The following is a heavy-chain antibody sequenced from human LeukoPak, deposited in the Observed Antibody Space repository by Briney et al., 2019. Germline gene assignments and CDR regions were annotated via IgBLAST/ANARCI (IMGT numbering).Heavy chain of an antibody. CDR1: GFTFSSYS. CDR2: ISSSSYI. CDR3: ARDRGYCSGGSCYENDY. D-gene: IGHD2-15*01. Sequence: GGSLRLSCAASGFTFSSYSMNWVRQAPGKGLEWVSSISSSSYIYYADSVKGRFTISRDNAKNSLYLQMNSLRAEDTAVYYCARDRGYCSGGSCYENDYWGQGTLVTVSS. J-gene: IGHJ4*02. V-gene: IGHV3-21*01.